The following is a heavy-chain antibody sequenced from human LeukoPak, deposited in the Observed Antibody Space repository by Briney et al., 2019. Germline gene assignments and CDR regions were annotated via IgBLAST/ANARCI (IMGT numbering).Heavy chain of an antibody. CDR2: INHSGGT. CDR1: GGSFSGYY. D-gene: IGHD3-22*01. J-gene: IGHJ4*02. V-gene: IGHV4-34*01. CDR3: VTYYFDSSGPKKNY. Sequence: SSETLSLTCAVYGGSFSGYYWSWIRQPPGKGLEWSGEINHSGGTNYNPSLKSRVTISVDTSKKQFSLKLSSVTAADTAVYYCVTYYFDSSGPKKNYWGQGTLVTVSS.